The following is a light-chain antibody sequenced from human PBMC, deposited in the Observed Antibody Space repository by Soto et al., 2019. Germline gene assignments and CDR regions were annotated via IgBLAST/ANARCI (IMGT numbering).Light chain of an antibody. CDR3: QQRSNWPWT. J-gene: IGKJ1*01. CDR1: QSVRNH. CDR2: DAF. V-gene: IGKV3-11*01. Sequence: EIVLTQSPATLSLSPGERATLSCRASQSVRNHLAWYQQKPGQAPRLLIYDAFNRATGIPGRFSGSGSGTDFTLTISSLEPEDFAVYYCQQRSNWPWTFGQGTKVEIK.